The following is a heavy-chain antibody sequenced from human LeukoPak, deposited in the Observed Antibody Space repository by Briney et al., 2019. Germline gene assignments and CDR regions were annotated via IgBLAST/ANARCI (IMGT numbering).Heavy chain of an antibody. D-gene: IGHD4/OR15-4a*01. Sequence: GRSLRLSCAASGFTFSSYAMHWVRQAPGKGLEWVAVISYDGSNKYYADSVKGRFTISRDNSKNTLYLQMNSLRAEDTAVYYCAKELYGGYYYYMDVWGKGTTVTVSS. CDR3: AKELYGGYYYYMDV. J-gene: IGHJ6*03. CDR1: GFTFSSYA. V-gene: IGHV3-30-3*01. CDR2: ISYDGSNK.